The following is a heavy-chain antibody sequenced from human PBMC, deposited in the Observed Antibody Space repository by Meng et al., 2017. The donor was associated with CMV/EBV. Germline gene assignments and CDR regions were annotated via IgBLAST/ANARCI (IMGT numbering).Heavy chain of an antibody. CDR3: AKEVFGTEGATYFDY. Sequence: GESLKISCAASGFTFDDYTMHSVRQAPGKGLEWVSLISWDGGSTYYADSVKGRFTISRDNSKNSLYLQMNSLRTEDTALYYCAKEVFGTEGATYFDYWGQGTLVTVSS. D-gene: IGHD1-1*01. J-gene: IGHJ4*02. V-gene: IGHV3-43*01. CDR2: ISWDGGST. CDR1: GFTFDDYT.